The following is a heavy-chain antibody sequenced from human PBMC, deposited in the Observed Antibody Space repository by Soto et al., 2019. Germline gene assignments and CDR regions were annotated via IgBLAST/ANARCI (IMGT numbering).Heavy chain of an antibody. V-gene: IGHV3-23*01. J-gene: IGHJ4*02. CDR3: AKPVVTATRVAFDY. CDR2: ISGSGGTT. Sequence: PGGSLRLSCAASGFTFSSFTMSWVRQAPGKGLEWVSGISGSGGTTYYADSVKGRFTISRDNSKNTLYLQMHSLRAEDTAVYYCAKPVVTATRVAFDYWGQGSLVTVS. CDR1: GFTFSSFT. D-gene: IGHD2-21*02.